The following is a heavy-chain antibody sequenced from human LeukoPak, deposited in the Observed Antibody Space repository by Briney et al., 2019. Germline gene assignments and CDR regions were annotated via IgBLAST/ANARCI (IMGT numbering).Heavy chain of an antibody. J-gene: IGHJ4*02. CDR2: ISAYNGNT. Sequence: ASVKVSCKASGYTFTNYGISWVRQAPGQGLEWMGWISAYNGNTNYAQKLQGRVTMTTDTSTSTAYMELRSLRSDDTAVYYCARDWGHDYGDSYYFDYWGQGTLVTVSS. D-gene: IGHD4-17*01. CDR3: ARDWGHDYGDSYYFDY. CDR1: GYTFTNYG. V-gene: IGHV1-18*01.